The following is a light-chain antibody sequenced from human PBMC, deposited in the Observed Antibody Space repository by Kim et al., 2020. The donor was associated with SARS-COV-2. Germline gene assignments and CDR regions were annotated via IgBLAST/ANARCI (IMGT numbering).Light chain of an antibody. CDR3: QVWDDSSDHPYV. CDR2: HDS. J-gene: IGLJ1*01. Sequence: GEAAGITGGVDNIGREGVHWYQQKPGQAPVLVIYHDSDRPSGIPERFSGSSSGNTATLTISRVEAGDEADYYCQVWDDSSDHPYVFGTGTKVTVL. CDR1: NIGREG. V-gene: IGLV3-21*04.